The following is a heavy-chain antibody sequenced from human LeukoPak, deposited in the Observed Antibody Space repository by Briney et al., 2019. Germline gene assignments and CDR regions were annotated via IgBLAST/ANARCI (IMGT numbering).Heavy chain of an antibody. CDR1: GGSFSGYY. Sequence: SETLSLTCAVYGGSFSGYYWSWIRQPPGKGLEWIGEINHSGSTNYNPSLKSRVTISVDTSKNQFSLKLSSVTAADTAVYYCARKGGDIVVVPAAIRFDPWAREPWSPSPQ. V-gene: IGHV4-34*01. CDR3: ARKGGDIVVVPAAIRFDP. CDR2: INHSGST. J-gene: IGHJ5*02. D-gene: IGHD2-2*01.